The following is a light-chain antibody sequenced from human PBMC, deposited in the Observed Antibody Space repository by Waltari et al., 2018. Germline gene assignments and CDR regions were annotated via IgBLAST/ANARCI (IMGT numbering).Light chain of an antibody. V-gene: IGLV2-14*03. J-gene: IGLJ2*01. CDR3: SSYTSSSTRV. CDR2: DVS. CDR1: SSDVGGYNY. Sequence: QSALTQPASVSGSPGQSITISCTGTSSDVGGYNYVSLYQQHPGKAPKLMIYDVSNRPSGVSNRFSGSKSGNTASLTISVLQAEDEADYYCSSYTSSSTRVFGGGTKLTVL.